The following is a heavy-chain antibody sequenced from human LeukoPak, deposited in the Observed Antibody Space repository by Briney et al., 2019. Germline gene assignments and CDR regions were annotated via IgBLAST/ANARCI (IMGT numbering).Heavy chain of an antibody. Sequence: GGSLRLSCAASGFTLSSYWMSWVRQAPGKGLEWVANIKQDGSEKYYVDSVKGRFTISRDNAKNSLLLQMNSLRAEDTAVYYCARDIHRYYADYWGQGTLVTVSS. D-gene: IGHD3-3*01. CDR1: GFTLSSYW. CDR2: IKQDGSEK. CDR3: ARDIHRYYADY. V-gene: IGHV3-7*01. J-gene: IGHJ4*02.